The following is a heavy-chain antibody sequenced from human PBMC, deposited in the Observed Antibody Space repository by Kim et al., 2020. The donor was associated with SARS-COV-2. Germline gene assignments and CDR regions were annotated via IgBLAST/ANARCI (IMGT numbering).Heavy chain of an antibody. V-gene: IGHV3-11*03. CDR3: ARLPRSGGYLGY. D-gene: IGHD3-3*01. CDR1: GFTFSDYY. J-gene: IGHJ4*03. CDR2: IGSSGSYK. Sequence: GGSLRLSCAASGFTFSDYYMSWIRQAPGKGLEWVSYIGSSGSYKDYADSVRGRFTISRDNSRNALYLQMNSLRVDDTAVVYCARLPRSGGYLGYWG.